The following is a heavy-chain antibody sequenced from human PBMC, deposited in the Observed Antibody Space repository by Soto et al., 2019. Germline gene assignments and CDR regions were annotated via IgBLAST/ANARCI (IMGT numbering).Heavy chain of an antibody. Sequence: SETLSLTCTVSVGSISSGDYYWSWIRQPPGKGLEWIGYIYYSGSTYYNPSLKSRVTISVDTSKNQFSLKLSSVTAADTAVYYCARERPYGDFDYWGQGTLVTVSS. CDR2: IYYSGST. CDR1: VGSISSGDYY. D-gene: IGHD4-17*01. CDR3: ARERPYGDFDY. J-gene: IGHJ4*02. V-gene: IGHV4-30-4*01.